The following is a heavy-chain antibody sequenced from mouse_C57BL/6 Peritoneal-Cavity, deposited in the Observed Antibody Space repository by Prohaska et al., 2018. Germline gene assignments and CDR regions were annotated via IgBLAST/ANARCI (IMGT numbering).Heavy chain of an antibody. CDR3: ARWGYGSSPFAY. D-gene: IGHD1-1*01. V-gene: IGHV1-69*01. Sequence: QVQLQQPGAELVMPGASVKLSCKASGYTFTSYWMHWVKQRPGQGLECIGEIDPSDSYTNYNQKFKGKATLTVDKSSSTAYMQLSSLTSEDSAVYYCARWGYGSSPFAYWGQGTLVTVSA. J-gene: IGHJ3*01. CDR2: IDPSDSYT. CDR1: GYTFTSYW.